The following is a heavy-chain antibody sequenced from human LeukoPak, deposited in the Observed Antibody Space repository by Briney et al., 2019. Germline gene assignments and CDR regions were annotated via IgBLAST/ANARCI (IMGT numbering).Heavy chain of an antibody. CDR3: AREGVQELHDAFDI. CDR1: GFTFSSYE. Sequence: GGSLRLSCAASGFTFSSYEMNWVRQAPGKGLEWVSYISSSGSTIYYADSVKGRFTISRDNAKNSLYLQMNSLRAEDTAVYYCAREGVQELHDAFDIWGQGTMITVSS. J-gene: IGHJ3*02. V-gene: IGHV3-48*03. CDR2: ISSSGSTI. D-gene: IGHD1-26*01.